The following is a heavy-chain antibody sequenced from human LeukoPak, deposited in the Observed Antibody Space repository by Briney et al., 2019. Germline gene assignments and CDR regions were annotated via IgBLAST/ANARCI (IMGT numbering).Heavy chain of an antibody. V-gene: IGHV3-7*01. CDR3: ARDPLYGMDV. CDR1: GFTFSNYW. Sequence: GGSLRLSCAASGFTFSNYWMGWVRQAPGKGLEWVANIKQDGSEIYYVDSVKGRFTISRDTAKDSLYLQMNSLRAEDTAVYYCARDPLYGMDVWGQGTTVTVSS. J-gene: IGHJ6*02. CDR2: IKQDGSEI.